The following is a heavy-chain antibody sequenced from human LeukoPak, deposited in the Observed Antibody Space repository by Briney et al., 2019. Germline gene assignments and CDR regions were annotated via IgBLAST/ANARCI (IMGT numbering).Heavy chain of an antibody. CDR3: VRLIVGAIDY. Sequence: PVGSLRLSCAASGFTFSNYWMSWVRQAPGKGLEWVANIKQDGSEKYYVDSVKGRFIISRDNAKNSLYVQMNSLRADDTAVYYCVRLIVGAIDYWGQGTLVTVSS. CDR2: IKQDGSEK. V-gene: IGHV3-7*01. J-gene: IGHJ4*02. D-gene: IGHD1-26*01. CDR1: GFTFSNYW.